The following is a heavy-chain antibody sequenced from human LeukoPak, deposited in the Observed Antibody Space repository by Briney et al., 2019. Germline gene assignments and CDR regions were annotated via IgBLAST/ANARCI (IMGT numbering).Heavy chain of an antibody. V-gene: IGHV4-59*04. J-gene: IGHJ5*01. D-gene: IGHD2-8*02. CDR1: GGSISSYY. Sequence: KPSETLSLTCTVSGGSISSYYWSWIRQPPGKGLEWIGTIYYSGDTYYNPSLESRVTMSVDTSKNQFSLKLSSVTAADTAVYYCVRRDYTGWYDFWGQGTLVTVSS. CDR2: IYYSGDT. CDR3: VRRDYTGWYDF.